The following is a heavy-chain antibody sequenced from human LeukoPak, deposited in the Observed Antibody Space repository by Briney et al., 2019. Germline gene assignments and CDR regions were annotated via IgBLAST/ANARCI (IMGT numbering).Heavy chain of an antibody. CDR3: ARDQGRRYSYGWNWFDP. Sequence: GGSLRLSCAASGFTFSSYWMSWVRQAPGKGLEWVANIKQDGSEKYYVDSVKGRFTISRDNAKNSLYLQMNSLRAEDTAVYYCARDQGRRYSYGWNWFDPWGQGTLVTVSS. CDR2: IKQDGSEK. CDR1: GFTFSSYW. V-gene: IGHV3-7*01. D-gene: IGHD5-18*01. J-gene: IGHJ5*02.